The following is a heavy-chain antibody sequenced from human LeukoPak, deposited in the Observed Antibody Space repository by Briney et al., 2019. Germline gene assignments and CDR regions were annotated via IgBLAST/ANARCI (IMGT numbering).Heavy chain of an antibody. CDR1: GFTFSDYY. V-gene: IGHV3-11*01. CDR3: ARDRYHPTKRYSSGWEPFDY. D-gene: IGHD6-19*01. J-gene: IGHJ4*02. Sequence: PGGSLRLSCAASGFTFSDYYMSWIRQAPGKGLEWVSYISSSGSTIYYADSVKGRFTISRNNAKNSLYLQMNSLRAEDTAVYYCARDRYHPTKRYSSGWEPFDYWGQGTLVTVSS. CDR2: ISSSGSTI.